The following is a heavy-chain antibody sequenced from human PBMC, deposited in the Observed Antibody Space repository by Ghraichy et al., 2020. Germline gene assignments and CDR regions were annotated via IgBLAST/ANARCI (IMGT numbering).Heavy chain of an antibody. J-gene: IGHJ4*02. CDR3: AGDLGNSFFDY. CDR1: GFTFDDYY. CDR2: ISGTTNFT. D-gene: IGHD6-6*01. V-gene: IGHV3-11*05. Sequence: GGSLRLSCAASGFTFDDYYMTWLRQAPGKGLEWLSYISGTTNFTNYADSVKGRFTISRDNAKNSLYLQMDSLTVEDTAVYFCAGDLGNSFFDYWGQGTLVTVSS.